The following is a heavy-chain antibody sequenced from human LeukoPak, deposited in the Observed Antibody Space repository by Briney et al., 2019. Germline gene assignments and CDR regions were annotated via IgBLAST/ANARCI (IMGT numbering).Heavy chain of an antibody. J-gene: IGHJ4*02. CDR3: AKLREWELPDLFDY. CDR1: GFSISSYG. Sequence: PGGTLRLSCAASGFSISSYGMSWVRQAPGKGLEWVSAISGGGGSTYYADSVKGRFTISRDNSKNTLYVQMNSLRAEDTAVYYCAKLREWELPDLFDYWGQGTLVTVSS. V-gene: IGHV3-23*01. D-gene: IGHD1-26*01. CDR2: ISGGGGST.